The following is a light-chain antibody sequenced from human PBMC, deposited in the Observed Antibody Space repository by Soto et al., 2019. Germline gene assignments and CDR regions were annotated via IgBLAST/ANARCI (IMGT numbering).Light chain of an antibody. CDR3: QQNYIART. V-gene: IGKV1-39*01. Sequence: DIQITPAPSSLSASVVERVTIPFRASQSISNSLNWYQQKPGKAPKLLIFAASSLQSGVPSRFSGSGSGTDFTLTISSLQPEDFATYYCQQNYIARTFGQGTKVDI. CDR1: QSISNS. CDR2: AAS. J-gene: IGKJ1*01.